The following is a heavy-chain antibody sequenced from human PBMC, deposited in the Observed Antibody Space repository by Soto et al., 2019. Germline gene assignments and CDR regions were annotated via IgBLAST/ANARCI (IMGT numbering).Heavy chain of an antibody. Sequence: QVQLVESGGGVVQPGRSLRLSCAASGFTFSSYAMHWVRQAPGKGLEWVAVISYDGSNKYYADSVKGRFTISRDNSKNTLYLQMNSLRAEDTAVYYCARDSNYVTSYYYYGMDVW. J-gene: IGHJ6*01. CDR2: ISYDGSNK. D-gene: IGHD4-4*01. CDR3: ARDSNYVTSYYYYGMDV. V-gene: IGHV3-30-3*01. CDR1: GFTFSSYA.